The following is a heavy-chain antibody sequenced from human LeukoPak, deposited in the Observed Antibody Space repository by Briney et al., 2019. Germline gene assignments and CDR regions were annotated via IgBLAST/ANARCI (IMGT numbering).Heavy chain of an antibody. Sequence: PGGSLRLSCAASGLTFDDYGMSWVRQAPGKGLEWVSGINWNGGSTGYADSVKGRFTISRDNAKNSLYLQMNSLRAEDTALYHCARVLSIVGATGVDYWGQGTLVTVSS. J-gene: IGHJ4*02. V-gene: IGHV3-20*01. CDR1: GLTFDDYG. CDR2: INWNGGST. CDR3: ARVLSIVGATGVDY. D-gene: IGHD1-26*01.